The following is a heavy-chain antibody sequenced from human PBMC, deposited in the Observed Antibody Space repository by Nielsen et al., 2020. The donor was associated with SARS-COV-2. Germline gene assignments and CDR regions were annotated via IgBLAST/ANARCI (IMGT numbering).Heavy chain of an antibody. D-gene: IGHD2-8*01. CDR1: GFTFSSYS. CDR3: ARDRDIVLMVYAPGSLGMDV. V-gene: IGHV3-21*01. Sequence: GGSLRLSCAASGFTFSSYSMNWVRQAPGKGLEWVSSISSSSSYIYYADSVKGRFTISRDNAKNSLYLQMNSLRAEDTAVYYCARDRDIVLMVYAPGSLGMDVWGQGTTVTVS. CDR2: ISSSSSYI. J-gene: IGHJ6*02.